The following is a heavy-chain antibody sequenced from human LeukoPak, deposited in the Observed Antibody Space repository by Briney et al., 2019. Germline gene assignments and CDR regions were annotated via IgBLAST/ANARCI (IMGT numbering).Heavy chain of an antibody. D-gene: IGHD3-22*01. CDR1: GFTFSRYA. V-gene: IGHV3-23*01. CDR2: ISGSGGST. J-gene: IGHJ4*02. CDR3: EGGNYYDIGGNKESVDY. Sequence: PGGSLRLSCAASGFTFSRYAMSWVRQAPGKGLEWVSVISGSGGSTYYADSVKGRFTISRDNSKNTLYLQMNSLRAEDTAVYFCEGGNYYDIGGNKESVDYWGQGTLVTVSS.